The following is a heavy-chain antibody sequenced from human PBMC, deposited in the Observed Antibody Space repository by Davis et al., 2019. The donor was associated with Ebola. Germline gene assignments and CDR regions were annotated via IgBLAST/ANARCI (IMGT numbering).Heavy chain of an antibody. J-gene: IGHJ4*02. CDR3: ARDVGVEFDY. CDR1: GLSIHMFW. D-gene: IGHD3-10*01. CDR2: IEEDGSEQ. V-gene: IGHV3-7*03. Sequence: GESLKISCTASGLSIHMFWMTWVRQAPGKGLEWVANIEEDGSEQYYVHSVRGRFTISRDNARNSVFLHMNSLRAEDTAVYYCARDVGVEFDYWGQGALVTVSS.